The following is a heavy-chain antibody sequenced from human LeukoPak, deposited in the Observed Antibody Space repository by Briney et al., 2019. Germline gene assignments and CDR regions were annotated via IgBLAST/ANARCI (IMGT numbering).Heavy chain of an antibody. J-gene: IGHJ3*02. D-gene: IGHD1-26*01. V-gene: IGHV4-59*01. CDR2: IYYSGST. CDR1: GGPISSYY. CDR3: ARFSGSYYVEFAFDI. Sequence: PSETLSLTCTVSGGPISSYYWSWIRQPPGKGLEWIGYIYYSGSTNYNPSLKSRVTISVDTSKNQFSLKLSSVTAADTAVYYCARFSGSYYVEFAFDIWGQGTMVTVSS.